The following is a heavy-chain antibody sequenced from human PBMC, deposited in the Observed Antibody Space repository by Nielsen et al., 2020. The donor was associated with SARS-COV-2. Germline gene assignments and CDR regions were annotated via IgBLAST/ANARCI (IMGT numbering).Heavy chain of an antibody. J-gene: IGHJ4*02. CDR2: INAYNGNT. V-gene: IGHV1-18*01. Sequence: ASVKVSCKASGYTFTSYGITWVRQAPGQGLQWMGWINAYNGNTNYAQKVQGRVTLTTDTSTSTAYMELRSLRSDDTAVYYCARGPHDYGDYWLGYWGQGTQVTVSS. D-gene: IGHD4-17*01. CDR3: ARGPHDYGDYWLGY. CDR1: GYTFTSYG.